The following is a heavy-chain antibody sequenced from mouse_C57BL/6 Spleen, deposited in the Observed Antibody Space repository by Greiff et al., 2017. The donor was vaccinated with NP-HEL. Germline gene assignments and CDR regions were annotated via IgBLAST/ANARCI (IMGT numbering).Heavy chain of an antibody. V-gene: IGHV1-59*01. Sequence: QVQLQQPGAELVRPGTSVKLSCKASGYTFTSYWMHWVKQRPGQGLEWIGVIDPSDSYPNYNQKFKGKATLTVDTSSSTAYMQLSSLTSEDSAVYYCARSDGYYPYAMDYWGQGTSVTVSS. J-gene: IGHJ4*01. CDR1: GYTFTSYW. CDR2: IDPSDSYP. CDR3: ARSDGYYPYAMDY. D-gene: IGHD2-3*01.